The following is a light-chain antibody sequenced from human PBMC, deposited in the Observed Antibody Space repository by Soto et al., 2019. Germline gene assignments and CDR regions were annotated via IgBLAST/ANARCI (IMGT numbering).Light chain of an antibody. CDR3: QTWGTGTLV. Sequence: QSVLTQSPSASASLGASVKLTCTLSSGHSSYAIAWHQQQPEKGPRYLMKLHSDGGHTKGDGIPDRFSGSSSGTERYLTISSLQSEDEADYYCQTWGTGTLVFGGGTTLTVL. CDR2: LHSDGGH. CDR1: SGHSSYA. V-gene: IGLV4-69*01. J-gene: IGLJ2*01.